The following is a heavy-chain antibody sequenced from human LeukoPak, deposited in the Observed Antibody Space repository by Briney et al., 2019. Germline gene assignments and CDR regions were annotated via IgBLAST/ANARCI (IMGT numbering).Heavy chain of an antibody. CDR2: IKSKANNYAT. D-gene: IGHD4-17*01. Sequence: GGSLKLSCAASGFTFSGSTMHWVRQASGKGLEWVGRIKSKANNYATAYAASVKGRFIISRDDSKNTAYLQMNSLKTEDTALYYCTANGDSDYWGQGTLVTVSS. CDR1: GFTFSGST. CDR3: TANGDSDY. J-gene: IGHJ4*02. V-gene: IGHV3-73*01.